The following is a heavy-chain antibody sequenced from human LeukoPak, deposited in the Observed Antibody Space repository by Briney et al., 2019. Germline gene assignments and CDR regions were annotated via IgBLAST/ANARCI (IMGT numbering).Heavy chain of an antibody. D-gene: IGHD6-13*01. CDR3: AKIAAAGTYYYYMDV. CDR2: ISGSGGST. V-gene: IGHV3-23*01. J-gene: IGHJ6*03. CDR1: GFTFSSYG. Sequence: GGTLRLSCAASGFTFSSYGMSWVREAPGKGLEWVSAISGSGGSTYYADSVKGRFTISRDNSKNTLYLQMNSLRAEDTAVYYCAKIAAAGTYYYYMDVWGKGTTVTISS.